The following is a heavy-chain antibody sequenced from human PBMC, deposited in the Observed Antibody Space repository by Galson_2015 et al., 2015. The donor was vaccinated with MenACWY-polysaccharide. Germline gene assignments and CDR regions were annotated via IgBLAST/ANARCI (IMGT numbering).Heavy chain of an antibody. CDR3: AKGRFLDWRPLYFDY. V-gene: IGHV3-23*01. CDR1: AFTFSDYA. CDR2: ISGSGGGT. J-gene: IGHJ4*02. D-gene: IGHD3/OR15-3a*01. Sequence: SLRLSCAASAFTFSDYAMTWVRQAPGKGLEWVSGISGSGGGTYYADSVRGRFTISRDSSKNTLYLQMNSLRADDTAVYYCAKGRFLDWRPLYFDYWGQGTLVTVSS.